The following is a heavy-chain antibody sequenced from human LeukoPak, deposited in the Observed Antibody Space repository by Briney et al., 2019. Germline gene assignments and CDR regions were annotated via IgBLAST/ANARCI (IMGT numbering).Heavy chain of an antibody. CDR3: TEQIAVAGGFDY. D-gene: IGHD6-19*01. CDR2: ISSSSSYI. CDR1: GFTFSSYS. Sequence: GGSLRLSCAASGFTFSSYSMNWVRQAPGKGLEWVSSISSSSSYIYYADSVKGRFTISRDNAKNSLYLQMNSLRAEDTAVYYCTEQIAVAGGFDYWARETWSPSPQ. J-gene: IGHJ4*02. V-gene: IGHV3-21*01.